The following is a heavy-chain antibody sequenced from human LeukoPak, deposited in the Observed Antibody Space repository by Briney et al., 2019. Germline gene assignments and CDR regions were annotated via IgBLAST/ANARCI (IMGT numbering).Heavy chain of an antibody. CDR2: INSDGSST. D-gene: IGHD4-23*01. Sequence: PGGSLRLSCAASGFTFSIYWVHWVRQAPGKGLVWVSSINSDGSSTYYADSVKGRFTISRDNSKNTLYLQMNSLRAEDTAIYYCARTRGGYGANIDYWGQGTLVTVSS. CDR3: ARTRGGYGANIDY. CDR1: GFTFSIYW. V-gene: IGHV3-74*01. J-gene: IGHJ4*02.